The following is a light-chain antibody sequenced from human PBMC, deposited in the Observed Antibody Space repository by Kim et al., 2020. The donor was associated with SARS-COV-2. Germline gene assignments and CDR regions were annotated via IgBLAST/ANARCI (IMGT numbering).Light chain of an antibody. Sequence: SPGERVTPSCRASQRIISDLAWYQQKPGQAPRLLISGASTRATGIPARFSGSGSGTEFTLTISSLQSEDFAVYYCQQYNLWPPETFGQGTKVDIK. CDR1: QRIISD. CDR2: GAS. CDR3: QQYNLWPPET. V-gene: IGKV3-15*01. J-gene: IGKJ1*01.